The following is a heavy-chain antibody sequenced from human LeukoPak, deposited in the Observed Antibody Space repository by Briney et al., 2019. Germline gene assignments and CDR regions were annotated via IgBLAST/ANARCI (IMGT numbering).Heavy chain of an antibody. Sequence: GGSLRLSCAAPGFTFSSYAMSWVRQAPGKGLEWVSAISGSGGSTYYADSVKGRFTISRDNSKNTLYLQMNSLRAEDTAVYYCAKTPLRYSGSYHFDYWGQGTLVTVSS. V-gene: IGHV3-23*01. D-gene: IGHD1-26*01. CDR2: ISGSGGST. CDR3: AKTPLRYSGSYHFDY. CDR1: GFTFSSYA. J-gene: IGHJ4*02.